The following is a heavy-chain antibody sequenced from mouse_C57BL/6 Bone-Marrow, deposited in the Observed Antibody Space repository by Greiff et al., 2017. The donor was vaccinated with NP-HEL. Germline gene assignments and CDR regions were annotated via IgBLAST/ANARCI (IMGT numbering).Heavy chain of an antibody. CDR2: ISSGGDYI. CDR1: GFTFSSYA. CDR3: TRRTIHWYFDV. D-gene: IGHD1-1*02. J-gene: IGHJ1*03. V-gene: IGHV5-9-1*02. Sequence: EVKLMESGEGLVKPGGSLKLSCAASGFTFSSYAMSWVRQTPEKRLEWVAYISSGGDYIYYADTVKGRFTISRDNARNTLYLQMSSLKSEDTAMYYCTRRTIHWYFDVWGTGTTVTVSS.